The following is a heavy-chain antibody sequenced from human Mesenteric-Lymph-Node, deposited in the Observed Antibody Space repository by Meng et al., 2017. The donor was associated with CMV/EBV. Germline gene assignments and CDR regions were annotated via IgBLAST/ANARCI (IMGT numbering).Heavy chain of an antibody. Sequence: SQTLSLTCAVYGGSFSGYYWSWIRQPPGKGLEWIGEINHSRSTNYNPSLKSRVTISVDTSKNQFSLKLSSVTAADTAVYYCARGGYDSSGYYYQDDAFDIWGQGTMVTVSS. V-gene: IGHV4-34*01. CDR3: ARGGYDSSGYYYQDDAFDI. D-gene: IGHD3-22*01. CDR1: GGSFSGYY. J-gene: IGHJ3*02. CDR2: INHSRST.